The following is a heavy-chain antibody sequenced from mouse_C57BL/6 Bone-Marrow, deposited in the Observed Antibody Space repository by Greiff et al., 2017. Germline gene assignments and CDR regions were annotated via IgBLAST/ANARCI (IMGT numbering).Heavy chain of an antibody. V-gene: IGHV1-7*01. D-gene: IGHD1-1*01. CDR1: GYTFTSYW. CDR3: ARYYGSSYPAWFAY. CDR2: INPSSGYT. J-gene: IGHJ3*01. Sequence: VQLQQSGAELAKPGASVKLSCKASGYTFTSYWMHWVKQRPGQGLEWIGYINPSSGYTKYNQKFKDKATLTADKSSITAYMQLSSLTYDDSAVYYCARYYGSSYPAWFAYWGQGTLVTVSA.